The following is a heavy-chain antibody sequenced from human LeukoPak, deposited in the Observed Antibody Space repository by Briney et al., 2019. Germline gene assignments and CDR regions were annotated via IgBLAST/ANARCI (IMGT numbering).Heavy chain of an antibody. D-gene: IGHD3-10*01. CDR2: IYSGGST. CDR3: ARLPSVRGIDRYFDY. Sequence: GGSLRLSCAASGFTVSNNYMSWVRQAPGKGLEWVSVIYSGGSTYYADSVKGRFTISRDNSKNTLYLQMNSLRAKDTAMYYCARLPSVRGIDRYFDYWGQGTLVTVSS. V-gene: IGHV3-53*01. CDR1: GFTVSNNY. J-gene: IGHJ4*02.